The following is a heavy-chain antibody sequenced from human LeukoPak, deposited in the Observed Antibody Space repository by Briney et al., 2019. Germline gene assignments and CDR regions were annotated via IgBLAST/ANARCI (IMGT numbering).Heavy chain of an antibody. CDR2: IYHSGST. V-gene: IGHV4-30-2*01. Sequence: SETLSLTCTVSGGSISSGGYYWSWIRQHPGKGLEWIGYIYHSGSTYYNPSLKSRVTISVDRSKNQFSLKLSSVTAADTAVYYCARDSSSWQFDYWGQGTLVTVSS. D-gene: IGHD6-13*01. CDR3: ARDSSSWQFDY. CDR1: GGSISSGGYY. J-gene: IGHJ4*02.